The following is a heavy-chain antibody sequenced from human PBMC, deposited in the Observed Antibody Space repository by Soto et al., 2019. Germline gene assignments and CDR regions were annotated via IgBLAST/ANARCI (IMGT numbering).Heavy chain of an antibody. J-gene: IGHJ5*02. CDR3: ARLYCSSSTCDSWFDP. Sequence: PXDSLKVSCKSSGYSFTSYVISLVRQMPGKGLEWMGRIDPSDSYTNYSPSFQGHVTISADKSISTAYLQWSSLKASDTAMYYCARLYCSSSTCDSWFDPWGQGTLVTVSS. D-gene: IGHD2-2*01. CDR2: IDPSDSYT. V-gene: IGHV5-10-1*01. CDR1: GYSFTSYV.